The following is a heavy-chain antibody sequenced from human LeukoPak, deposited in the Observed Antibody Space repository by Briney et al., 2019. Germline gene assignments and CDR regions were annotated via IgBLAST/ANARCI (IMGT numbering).Heavy chain of an antibody. CDR1: GFTFSSYA. D-gene: IGHD1-26*01. V-gene: IGHV3-30*04. CDR2: ISYDGSNK. CDR3: ARFYANEWELPH. Sequence: GGFLRLSCAASGFTFSSYAMHWVRQAPGKGLEWVALISYDGSNKYYADSVKGRFTISRDNSKNTLYLQMNSLRAEDTAVYYCARFYANEWELPHWGQGTLVTVSS. J-gene: IGHJ4*02.